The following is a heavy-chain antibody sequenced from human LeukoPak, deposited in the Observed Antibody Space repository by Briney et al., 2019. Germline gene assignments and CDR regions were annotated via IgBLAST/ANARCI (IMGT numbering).Heavy chain of an antibody. D-gene: IGHD2-21*02. V-gene: IGHV3-9*01. Sequence: PGRPLRLSCAASGFTFDDYAMHWVRQAPGKGLEWVSGISYNSDTIAYADSVKGRFTISRDNAKNSLYLQMNSLRAEDTALYHCAKDYCGGDCYSGWYFDLWGRGTLVTVSS. CDR3: AKDYCGGDCYSGWYFDL. CDR1: GFTFDDYA. J-gene: IGHJ2*01. CDR2: ISYNSDTI.